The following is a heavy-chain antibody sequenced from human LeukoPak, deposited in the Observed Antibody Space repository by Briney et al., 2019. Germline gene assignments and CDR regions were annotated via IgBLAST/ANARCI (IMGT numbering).Heavy chain of an antibody. CDR3: ALGGSGWYRNYYYYGMDV. D-gene: IGHD6-19*01. J-gene: IGHJ6*02. CDR1: GFTFSNYG. V-gene: IGHV3-30*03. CDR2: ISYDGSNK. Sequence: GGSLRLSCAASGFTFSNYGMHWVRQAPGKGLEWVALISYDGSNKYYADSVKGRFTISRDNSKNTLYLQMNSLRVEDTAIYYCALGGSGWYRNYYYYGMDVWGQGTTVTVSS.